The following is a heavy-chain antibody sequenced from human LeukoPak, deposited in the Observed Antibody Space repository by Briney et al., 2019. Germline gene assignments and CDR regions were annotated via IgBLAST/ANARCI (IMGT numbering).Heavy chain of an antibody. CDR3: ARGAEYYYYYYMDV. V-gene: IGHV1-8*03. J-gene: IGHJ6*03. CDR1: GYTFTSYD. CDR2: MNPNSGNT. Sequence: ASVKVSCKASGYTFTSYDINWVRQATGQGLEWMGWMNPNSGNTGYAQKFQGRVTITRNSSISTAYMELSSLRSEDTAVYYCARGAEYYYYYYMDVWGKGTTVTVSS.